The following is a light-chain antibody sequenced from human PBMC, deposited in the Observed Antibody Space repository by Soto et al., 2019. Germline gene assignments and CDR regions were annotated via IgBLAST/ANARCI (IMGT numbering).Light chain of an antibody. V-gene: IGLV2-23*01. CDR1: SSDVGSYNL. CDR2: EGT. J-gene: IGLJ3*02. Sequence: QSALTQPASVSGSPGQSITISCTGSSSDVGSYNLVSWYQQHPGNAPKLMIYEGTKRPSGVSHRFSGSTSGNTASLTISGLQAEDEADYYCCSYAGGTILVFGGGTKLTVL. CDR3: CSYAGGTILV.